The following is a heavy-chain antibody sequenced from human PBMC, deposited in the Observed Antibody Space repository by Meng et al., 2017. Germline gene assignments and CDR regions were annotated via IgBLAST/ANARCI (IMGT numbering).Heavy chain of an antibody. CDR1: GYNFPDDY. V-gene: IGHV1-2*06. CDR2: IDPKNGDT. Sequence: QVQRVQAGAEVKKPGASVKVSCKPSGYNFPDDYIHWVRQAPGQGLEWMGRIDPKNGDTHYAQKFQGRVTMTGDTSISTAYMGLSGLRSDDTAVYYCARDEDISAAGKLFGDYWGQGTLVTVSS. CDR3: ARDEDISAAGKLFGDY. D-gene: IGHD6-13*01. J-gene: IGHJ4*02.